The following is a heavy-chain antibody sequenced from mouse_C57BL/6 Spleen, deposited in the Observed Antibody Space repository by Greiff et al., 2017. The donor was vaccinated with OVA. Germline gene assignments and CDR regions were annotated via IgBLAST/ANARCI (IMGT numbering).Heavy chain of an antibody. J-gene: IGHJ2*01. V-gene: IGHV1-50*01. CDR1: GYTFTSYW. Sequence: QVQLQQPGAELVKPGASVKLSCKASGYTFTSYWMQWVKQRPGQGLEWIGEIDPSDSYTNYNQKFKGKATLTVDTSSSTAYMQLSSLTSEDSAVYYCAIRDYSNYRGVFDYWGQGTTLTVSS. CDR2: IDPSDSYT. D-gene: IGHD2-5*01. CDR3: AIRDYSNYRGVFDY.